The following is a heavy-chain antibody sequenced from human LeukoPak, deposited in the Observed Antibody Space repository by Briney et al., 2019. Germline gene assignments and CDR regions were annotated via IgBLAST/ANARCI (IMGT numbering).Heavy chain of an antibody. CDR2: INHSGST. CDR1: GGSFSGYY. J-gene: IGHJ6*04. V-gene: IGHV4-34*01. Sequence: PSETLSLTCAVYGGSFSGYYWSWIRQPPGKGLEWIGEINHSGSTNYNPPLKSRVTISLDTSKNEFSMKLSYVTAAATAVYYCARARGVTISRHLYGMDVWGKGTTVTVSS. CDR3: ARARGVTISRHLYGMDV. D-gene: IGHD3-3*01.